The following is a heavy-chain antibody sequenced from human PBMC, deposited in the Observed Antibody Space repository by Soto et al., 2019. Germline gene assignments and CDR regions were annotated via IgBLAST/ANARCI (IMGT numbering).Heavy chain of an antibody. CDR2: ISTYSGDT. D-gene: IGHD5-12*01. Sequence: QVHLVQSGVEVKTPGASVKVSCQASGYTFFTYDISWVRQATGQGLERMGWISTYSGDTKYAQKFQGRVTMTTDTSTTTAYLELRRLRSDDTAVYYCARHHGPTTSENWFDPWGQGTLVTVSS. CDR3: ARHHGPTTSENWFDP. V-gene: IGHV1-18*01. CDR1: GYTFFTYD. J-gene: IGHJ5*02.